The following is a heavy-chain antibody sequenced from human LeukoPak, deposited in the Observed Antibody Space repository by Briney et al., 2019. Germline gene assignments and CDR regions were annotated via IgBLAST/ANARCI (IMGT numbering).Heavy chain of an antibody. D-gene: IGHD4-17*01. CDR2: ISGSGGST. J-gene: IGHJ4*02. CDR1: GFTFSSYA. Sequence: GGALRLSCAASGFTFSSYAMSWVRQAPGKGLEWVSAISGSGGSTYYADSVKGRFTISRDNSKNTLYLQMNSLRAEDTAVYYCVLPYDYGDYVFDYWGQGTLVTVSS. V-gene: IGHV3-23*01. CDR3: VLPYDYGDYVFDY.